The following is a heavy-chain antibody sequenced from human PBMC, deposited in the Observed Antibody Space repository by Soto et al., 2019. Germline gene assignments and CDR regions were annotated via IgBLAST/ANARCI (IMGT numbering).Heavy chain of an antibody. J-gene: IGHJ4*02. Sequence: SVKVSCKASGGTFSSYAISWVRRAPGQGLEWMGGIIPIFGTANYAQKFQGRVTITADESTSTAYMELSSLRSEDTAVYYCARGKRIQLWLGEYYFDYWGQGTLVTVSS. CDR2: IIPIFGTA. CDR3: ARGKRIQLWLGEYYFDY. D-gene: IGHD5-18*01. CDR1: GGTFSSYA. V-gene: IGHV1-69*13.